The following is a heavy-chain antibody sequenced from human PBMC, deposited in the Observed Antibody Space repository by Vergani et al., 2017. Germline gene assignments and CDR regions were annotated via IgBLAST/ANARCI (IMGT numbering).Heavy chain of an antibody. Sequence: EVQLVQSGAEVKKPGATMKISCKVSGYTFTDHHMHWVKQAPGKGLEWMGLVDPEDGETIYAEKFKGRVTIAADTSTDTAHLELSSLRSEYTAVYYCATRHPGRAPGRTVWGQGTTVIVSS. D-gene: IGHD2-15*01. J-gene: IGHJ6*02. V-gene: IGHV1-69-2*01. CDR1: GYTFTDHH. CDR3: ATRHPGRAPGRTV. CDR2: VDPEDGET.